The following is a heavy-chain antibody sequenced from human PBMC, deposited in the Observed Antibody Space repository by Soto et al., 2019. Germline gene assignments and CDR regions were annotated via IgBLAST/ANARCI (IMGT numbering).Heavy chain of an antibody. CDR1: GGSISSRGYY. CDR3: ARIVVTAVKTGGWFDP. Sequence: SETLSLTCTVSGGSISSRGYYWGWIRQPPGKGLEWIGTIYYSGSTYYNPSLKIRVTISVDTSKNQFSLKLSSVTAADTAVYYCARIVVTAVKTGGWFDPWGQGTLVTVSS. J-gene: IGHJ5*02. CDR2: IYYSGST. D-gene: IGHD2-2*01. V-gene: IGHV4-39*01.